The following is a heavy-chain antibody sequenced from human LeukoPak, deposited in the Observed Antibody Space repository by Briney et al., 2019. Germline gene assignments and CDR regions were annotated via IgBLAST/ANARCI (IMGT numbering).Heavy chain of an antibody. CDR1: GYTFTSYA. CDR3: ARASYGSGSYPNHFDY. CDR2: INPNSGGT. V-gene: IGHV1-2*02. Sequence: ASVKVSCKASGYTFTSYAMNWVRQAPGQGLEWMGWINPNSGGTDYGQKFQGRVTMTRDTSISTAYMELSRLRSDDTAVYYCARASYGSGSYPNHFDYWGQGTLVTVSS. J-gene: IGHJ4*02. D-gene: IGHD3-10*01.